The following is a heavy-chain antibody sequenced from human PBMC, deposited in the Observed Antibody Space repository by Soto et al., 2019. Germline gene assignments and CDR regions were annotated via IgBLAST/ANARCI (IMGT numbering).Heavy chain of an antibody. Sequence: ASVKVSCKASGYTFSSYAMNWVRQAPGQRLEWMGWINAGNGNTKYSQKFQGRVTISRDTSASTAYMELSSLRSEDTAVYYCARGVSTVTPNWLDPWGQGSLVTVSS. V-gene: IGHV1-3*01. D-gene: IGHD4-17*01. CDR3: ARGVSTVTPNWLDP. CDR1: GYTFSSYA. J-gene: IGHJ5*02. CDR2: INAGNGNT.